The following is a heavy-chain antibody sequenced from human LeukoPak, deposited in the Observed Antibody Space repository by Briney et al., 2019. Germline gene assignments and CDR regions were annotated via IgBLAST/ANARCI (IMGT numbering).Heavy chain of an antibody. Sequence: GGSLRLSCAASGFTFSSYGMHWVRQAPGKGLEWVAFIRYDGSNKYYADSVKGRFTISRDNSKNTLYLQMNSLRAEDTAVYYCARDGVHYDSRGRHWFDYWGQGTLVTVSS. CDR1: GFTFSSYG. J-gene: IGHJ4*02. CDR3: ARDGVHYDSRGRHWFDY. CDR2: IRYDGSNK. V-gene: IGHV3-30*02. D-gene: IGHD3-22*01.